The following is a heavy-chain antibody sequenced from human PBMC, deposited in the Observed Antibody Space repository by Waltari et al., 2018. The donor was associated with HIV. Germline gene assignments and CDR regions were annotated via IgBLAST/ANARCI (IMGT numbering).Heavy chain of an antibody. V-gene: IGHV4-4*03. D-gene: IGHD3-16*01. CDR3: ARAPIRFPGRAFDI. CDR1: VGSISTITW. Sequence: VHLQESGPGPVKPPGTLSLTCAVSVGSISTITWWSSVSQPPGKGPEWIGEIYHSGSTNYNPSLKSRVTISVDKSKNQFSLKLSSVTAADTAVYYCARAPIRFPGRAFDIWGQGTMVTVSS. J-gene: IGHJ3*02. CDR2: IYHSGST.